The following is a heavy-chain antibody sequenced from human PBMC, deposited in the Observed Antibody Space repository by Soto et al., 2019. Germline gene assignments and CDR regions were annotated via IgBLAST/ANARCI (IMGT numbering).Heavy chain of an antibody. J-gene: IGHJ6*02. D-gene: IGHD3-10*01. CDR3: ARVVVFGSGSLVHVMAV. Sequence: AVKVSCKASGYTFTGYYMHWVRQAPGQGLEWMGWINPNSGGTNYAQKFQGWVTMTRDTSISTAYMELSRLRSDDTAVYYCARVVVFGSGSLVHVMAVWGQGTTVTVS. V-gene: IGHV1-2*04. CDR2: INPNSGGT. CDR1: GYTFTGYY.